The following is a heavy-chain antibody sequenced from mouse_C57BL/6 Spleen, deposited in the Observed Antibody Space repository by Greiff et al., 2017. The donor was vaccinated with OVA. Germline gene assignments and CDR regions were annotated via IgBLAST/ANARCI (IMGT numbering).Heavy chain of an antibody. J-gene: IGHJ3*01. CDR1: GYTFTSYW. CDR2: IHPSDSDT. CDR3: AMGIYYYGSSHSWFAY. D-gene: IGHD1-1*01. Sequence: VKLQQPGAELVKPGASVKVSCKASGYTFTSYWMHWVKQRPGQGLEWIGRIHPSDSDTNYNQKFKGKATLTVDKSSSTAYMQLSSLTSEDSAVYYCAMGIYYYGSSHSWFAYWGQGTLVTVSA. V-gene: IGHV1-74*01.